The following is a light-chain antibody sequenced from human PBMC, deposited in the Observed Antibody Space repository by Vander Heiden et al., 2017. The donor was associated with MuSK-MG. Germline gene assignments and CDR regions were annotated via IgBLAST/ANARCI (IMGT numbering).Light chain of an antibody. J-gene: IGLJ2*01. Sequence: LTQPASVSGSPGQSITISCTGTSSDVGSYNRVSWYQHHPGKAPKLMIYGVSERPSGVSNRFSGSKSGNTASLTISGLQVEDEADYYCFSYAGSSTFVFGGGTKLTVL. CDR3: FSYAGSSTFV. CDR2: GVS. CDR1: SSDVGSYNR. V-gene: IGLV2-23*02.